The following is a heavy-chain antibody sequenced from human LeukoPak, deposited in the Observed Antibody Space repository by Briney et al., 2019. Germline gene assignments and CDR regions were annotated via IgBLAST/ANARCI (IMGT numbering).Heavy chain of an antibody. Sequence: SQTLSLTCAVSGDSISSGDYSWSWIRQPSGKGLEWIGYIFHSGSSYYNPSLKSRVPISVDKSKNQFSLRLTSVTAADTAVYYCARELWFVNAPGSWFDPWGQGTLVTVSS. D-gene: IGHD3-10*01. CDR1: GDSISSGDYS. CDR3: ARELWFVNAPGSWFDP. CDR2: IFHSGSS. V-gene: IGHV4-30-2*01. J-gene: IGHJ5*02.